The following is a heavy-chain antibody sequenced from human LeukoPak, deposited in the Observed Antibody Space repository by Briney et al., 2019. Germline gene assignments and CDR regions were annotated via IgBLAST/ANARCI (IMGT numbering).Heavy chain of an antibody. J-gene: IGHJ4*02. CDR3: ARGEWDYDSSGYPPC. CDR2: ISSSSSYI. CDR1: GFTFSSYS. V-gene: IGHV3-21*01. D-gene: IGHD3-22*01. Sequence: GSLRLSCAASGFTFSSYSMNWVRQAPGKGLEWVSSISSSSSYIYYADSVKGRFTISRDNAKNSLYLQMNSLRAEDTAVYYCARGEWDYDSSGYPPCWGQGTLVTVSS.